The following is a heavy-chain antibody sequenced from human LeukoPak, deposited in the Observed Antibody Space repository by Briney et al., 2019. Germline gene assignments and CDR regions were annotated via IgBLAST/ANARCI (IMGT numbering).Heavy chain of an antibody. Sequence: PGGSLRLSCAASGFTFSSHWMHWVRQVPGKGLVWVSRINSEGSSTSYADSVKGRFTISRDNAKNTLYLQMNSLRAEDTAVYYCAKERDISSSWYLSNYFDYWGQGTLVIVSS. CDR1: GFTFSSHW. CDR3: AKERDISSSWYLSNYFDY. V-gene: IGHV3-74*01. J-gene: IGHJ4*02. D-gene: IGHD6-13*01. CDR2: INSEGSST.